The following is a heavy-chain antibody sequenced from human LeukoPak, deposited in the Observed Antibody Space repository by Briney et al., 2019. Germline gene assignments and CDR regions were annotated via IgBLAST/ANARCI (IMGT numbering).Heavy chain of an antibody. D-gene: IGHD4-17*01. CDR1: DASVSGYY. CDR3: TRDIGSGDYVFFDS. V-gene: IGHV4-4*07. J-gene: IGHJ4*02. CDR2: LYNNGST. Sequence: PAETLSLTCTVSDASVSGYYWSWIRLPAGKGLEWIGRLYNNGSTNCNPSLKSRVTMSVDTSKSQLSLRLKSVTAADTAVYYCTRDIGSGDYVFFDSWGQGTRVIVSS.